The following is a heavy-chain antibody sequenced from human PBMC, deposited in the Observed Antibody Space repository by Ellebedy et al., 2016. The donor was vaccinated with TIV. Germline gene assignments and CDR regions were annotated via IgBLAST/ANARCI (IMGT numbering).Heavy chain of an antibody. CDR1: GFMFSAFW. CDR2: IKHDGGEI. CDR3: AGSNYWYGMDI. J-gene: IGHJ6*02. V-gene: IGHV3-7*01. Sequence: PGGSLRLSCAASGFMFSAFWMTWIRQAPGKGLEWVANIKHDGGEIYYVDSVKCRFTASRDNAKNSLYLQMNSLRAEDTAVYYCAGSNYWYGMDIWGQGTTVIVSS.